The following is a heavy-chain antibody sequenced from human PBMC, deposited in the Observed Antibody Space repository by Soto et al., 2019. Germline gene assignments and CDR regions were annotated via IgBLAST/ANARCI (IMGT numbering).Heavy chain of an antibody. CDR2: IRSKRYGGTT. V-gene: IGHV3-49*04. CDR3: ARGPRHCSGGSCYSIDY. Sequence: PGGSLRLSCTASGFTFGDHGLSLVRQAPGRGLEWVGFIRSKRYGGTTEFAASVKGRFSISRDDSNTIAYLQMNRLQSEDTAVYYCARGPRHCSGGSCYSIDYWGRGTLVTVSS. CDR1: GFTFGDHG. J-gene: IGHJ4*02. D-gene: IGHD2-15*01.